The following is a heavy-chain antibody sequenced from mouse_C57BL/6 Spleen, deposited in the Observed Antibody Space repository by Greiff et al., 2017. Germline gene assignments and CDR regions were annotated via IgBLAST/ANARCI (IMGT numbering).Heavy chain of an antibody. CDR2: INPYNGDT. D-gene: IGHD2-5*01. J-gene: IGHJ4*01. CDR1: GYSFTGYF. V-gene: IGHV1-20*01. Sequence: EVKLQQSGPELVKPGDSVKISCKASGYSFTGYFMNWVMQSHGKSLEWIGRINPYNGDTFYNQKFKGKATLTVDKSSSTAHMELRSLTSEDSAVYYCATDYYSNLYAMDYWGQGTSVTVSS. CDR3: ATDYYSNLYAMDY.